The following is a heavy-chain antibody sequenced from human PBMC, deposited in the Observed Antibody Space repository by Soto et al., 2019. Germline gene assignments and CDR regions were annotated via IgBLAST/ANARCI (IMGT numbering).Heavy chain of an antibody. CDR2: ISAYNGNT. V-gene: IGHV1-18*01. J-gene: IGHJ4*02. D-gene: IGHD6-19*01. Sequence: GASVKVSCKASGYTFTSYGISWVRQAPGQGLEWMGWISAYNGNTKYAQKLQGRVTMTTDTSTSTAYMELRSLRSEDTAVYYCARDRYSSGWYDLDYWGQGTLVTVSS. CDR1: GYTFTSYG. CDR3: ARDRYSSGWYDLDY.